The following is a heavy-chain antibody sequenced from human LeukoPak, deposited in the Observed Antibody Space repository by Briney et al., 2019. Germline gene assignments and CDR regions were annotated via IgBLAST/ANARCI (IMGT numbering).Heavy chain of an antibody. CDR3: ARVGLLLWFGELLPNWFDP. CDR1: GYTFTSYG. J-gene: IGHJ5*02. Sequence: ASVKVSCKASGYTFTSYGISWVRQAPGQGLEWMGWISAYNGNTNYAQKLQGRVTMTTDTSTSTAYMELRSLRSDDTAVYYCARVGLLLWFGELLPNWFDPWGQGTLVTVSS. V-gene: IGHV1-18*01. D-gene: IGHD3-10*01. CDR2: ISAYNGNT.